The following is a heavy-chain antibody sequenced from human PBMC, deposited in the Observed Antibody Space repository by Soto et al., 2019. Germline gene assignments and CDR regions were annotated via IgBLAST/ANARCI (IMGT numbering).Heavy chain of an antibody. V-gene: IGHV4-34*01. D-gene: IGHD6-13*01. CDR3: ASTLHPYRSSWYGDADALYX. J-gene: IGHJ3*02. Sequence: PSETLSLTCAVYGGSFRGYYWSWIRQPPGKGLEWIGEINHSGSTNYNPSLKSRVTISVETSKNKFSLKLSSVTAADTAVYYCASTLHPYRSSWYGDADALYXWGQGTSFTV. CDR1: GGSFRGYY. CDR2: INHSGST.